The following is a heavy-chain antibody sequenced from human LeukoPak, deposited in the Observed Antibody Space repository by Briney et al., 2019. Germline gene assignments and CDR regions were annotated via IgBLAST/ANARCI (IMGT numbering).Heavy chain of an antibody. CDR3: ARDPRDNIVVVTAPLYYFDY. J-gene: IGHJ4*02. Sequence: ASVKVSCKASGYTFTGYYMHWVRQAPGRGLEWMGWINPNSGGTNYAQKVQGRVTMTRDTSISTAYMELSRLRSDNTAVYYCARDPRDNIVVVTAPLYYFDYWGQGTLVTVSS. V-gene: IGHV1-2*02. CDR2: INPNSGGT. CDR1: GYTFTGYY. D-gene: IGHD2-21*02.